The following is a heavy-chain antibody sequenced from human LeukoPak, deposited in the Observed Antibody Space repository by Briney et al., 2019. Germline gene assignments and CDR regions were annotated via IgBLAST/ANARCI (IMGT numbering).Heavy chain of an antibody. D-gene: IGHD2-15*01. CDR3: ARDLVAFDY. Sequence: SETLSLTCTVSGGSFSDYYWSWIRQPAGKGLEWIGRIYTSGSTNYNPSLKSRVTMSLDMSKNQFSLKLNSMTAADTAVYYCARDLVAFDYWGQGALVIVSS. J-gene: IGHJ4*02. CDR1: GGSFSDYY. V-gene: IGHV4-4*07. CDR2: IYTSGST.